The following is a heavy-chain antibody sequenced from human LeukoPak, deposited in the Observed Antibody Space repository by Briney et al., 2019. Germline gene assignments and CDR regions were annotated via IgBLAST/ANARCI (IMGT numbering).Heavy chain of an antibody. V-gene: IGHV1-2*06. CDR2: INPNSGDT. CDR3: ARDYCSSTSCLFDY. CDR1: GYTFTGYH. Sequence: ASVKVSCKASGYTFTGYHMHWVRQAPGQGLEWMGRINPNSGDTNYAQKFQGRVTMTRDASISTAYVELSRLRSDDTAVYYCARDYCSSTSCLFDYWGQGTLVTVSS. D-gene: IGHD2-2*01. J-gene: IGHJ4*02.